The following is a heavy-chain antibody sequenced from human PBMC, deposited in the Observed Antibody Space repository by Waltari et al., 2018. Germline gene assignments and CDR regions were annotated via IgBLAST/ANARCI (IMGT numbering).Heavy chain of an antibody. J-gene: IGHJ2*01. V-gene: IGHV3-49*03. CDR3: SKNRAAGGHWYFDL. D-gene: IGHD6-13*01. CDR2: IRTNVYGGKT. Sequence: EVQLEESGGGLVQPGRTLRLSCSSSGFTFSAYAMSWFRLAPGKGLEWIGFIRTNVYGGKTVYAASVEGRFTISRDDSNNIAYLQINSLKTEDTATYYCSKNRAAGGHWYFDLWGRGTLVTVSS. CDR1: GFTFSAYA.